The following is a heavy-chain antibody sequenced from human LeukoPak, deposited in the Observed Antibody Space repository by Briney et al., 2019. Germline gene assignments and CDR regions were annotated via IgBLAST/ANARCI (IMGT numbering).Heavy chain of an antibody. CDR1: GYTFTSYG. D-gene: IGHD6-19*01. CDR2: ISAYNGNT. V-gene: IGHV1-18*01. Sequence: ASVKVSCKASGYTFTSYGISWVRQAPGQGLEWMGWISAYNGNTNYAQKLQGRVTMTTDTSTSTAYMELMSLRSDDTAVYYCARDPDGYSCGWSAFDIWGQGTMVTVSS. CDR3: ARDPDGYSCGWSAFDI. J-gene: IGHJ3*02.